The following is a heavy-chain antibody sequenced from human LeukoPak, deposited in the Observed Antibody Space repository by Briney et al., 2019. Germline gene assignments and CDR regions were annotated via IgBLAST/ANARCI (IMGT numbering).Heavy chain of an antibody. CDR1: GGSFSGYY. J-gene: IGHJ5*02. D-gene: IGHD1-26*01. Sequence: SETLSLTCAVYGGSFSGYYWSWIRQPPGKGLEWIGYIYYSGSTNYNPSLKSRVTISVDTSKNQFSLKLSSVTAADTAVYYCARGAVQWERGFNWVDPWGQGTLVNVSS. V-gene: IGHV4-59*01. CDR3: ARGAVQWERGFNWVDP. CDR2: IYYSGST.